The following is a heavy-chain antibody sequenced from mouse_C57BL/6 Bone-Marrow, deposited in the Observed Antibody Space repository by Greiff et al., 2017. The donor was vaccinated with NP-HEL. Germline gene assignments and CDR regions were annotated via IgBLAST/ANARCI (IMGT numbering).Heavy chain of an antibody. J-gene: IGHJ1*03. CDR3: ARVTTGYFDV. D-gene: IGHD1-1*01. Sequence: QVQLKQSGAELARPGASVKMSCKASGYTFTSYTMHWVKQRPGQGLEWIGYINPSSGYTKYNQKFKDKATLTADKSSSTAYMQLSSLTSEDSAVYYCARVTTGYFDVWGTGTTVTVSS. CDR2: INPSSGYT. V-gene: IGHV1-4*01. CDR1: GYTFTSYT.